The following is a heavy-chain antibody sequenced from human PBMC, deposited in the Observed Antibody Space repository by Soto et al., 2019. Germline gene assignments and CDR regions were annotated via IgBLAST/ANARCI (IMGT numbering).Heavy chain of an antibody. D-gene: IGHD3-10*01. CDR2: ISVSGGTP. Sequence: GGSLRLSGAASGFGFTTYAMTWVRQAPGKGLEWVAAISVSGGTPYYADSVKGRFTISRANSTNTLDLQMNSLRGEDTAVYYCARGHPVNMVRGVMLDYWGQGTLVTVSS. CDR1: GFGFTTYA. CDR3: ARGHPVNMVRGVMLDY. V-gene: IGHV3-23*01. J-gene: IGHJ4*02.